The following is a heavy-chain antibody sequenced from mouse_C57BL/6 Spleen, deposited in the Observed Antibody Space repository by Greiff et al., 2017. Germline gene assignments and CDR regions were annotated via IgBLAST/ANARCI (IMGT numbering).Heavy chain of an antibody. Sequence: QVQLQQPGAELVKPGASVKLSCKASGYTFTSYWMQWVKQRPGQGLEWIGEIDPSDSYTNYNQKFKGKATLTVDTSSSTAYMQLSSLTSEDSAVYYCARGEGQAMDYWGQGTSVTVSS. V-gene: IGHV1-50*01. CDR2: IDPSDSYT. CDR3: ARGEGQAMDY. J-gene: IGHJ4*01. CDR1: GYTFTSYW. D-gene: IGHD3-3*01.